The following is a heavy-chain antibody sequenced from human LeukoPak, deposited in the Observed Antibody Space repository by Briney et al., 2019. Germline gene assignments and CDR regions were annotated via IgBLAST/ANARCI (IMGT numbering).Heavy chain of an antibody. D-gene: IGHD5-12*01. J-gene: IGHJ1*01. V-gene: IGHV1-69*04. Sequence: SLKVSCTPSADTFSNHGISWVRQAPGQGLEWMARIIPILGTRNYAQKFQARVTVTADTSTNTAYMDLRSLVSEDTAIYYCAKDDYLDSTVEHPAEYFSHWGQGTLVTVSS. CDR3: AKDDYLDSTVEHPAEYFSH. CDR2: IIPILGTR. CDR1: ADTFSNHG.